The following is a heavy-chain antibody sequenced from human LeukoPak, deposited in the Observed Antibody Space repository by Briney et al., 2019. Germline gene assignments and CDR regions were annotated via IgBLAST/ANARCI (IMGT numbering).Heavy chain of an antibody. CDR2: ISAYNGNT. CDR1: GYTFTSYG. CDR3: ARDHMTGTGPQPLDY. J-gene: IGHJ4*02. V-gene: IGHV1-18*01. Sequence: ASVKVSCXASGYTFTSYGISWVRQAPGQGLEWMGWISAYNGNTNYAQKLQGRVTMTTDTSTSTAYMELRSLRSDDTAVYYCARDHMTGTGPQPLDYWGQGTLVTVSS. D-gene: IGHD1-14*01.